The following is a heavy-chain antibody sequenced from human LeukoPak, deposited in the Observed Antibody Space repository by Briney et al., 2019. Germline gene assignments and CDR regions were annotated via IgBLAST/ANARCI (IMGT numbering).Heavy chain of an antibody. V-gene: IGHV3-23*01. CDR3: ARVSALAAFDY. CDR1: GFTFSSYA. Sequence: PGGSLRLSCAASGFTFSSYAMSWVRQAPGKGLEWVAVISGSGGSTSYADSVKGRFTISRDNAKNSLYLQMNSLRVEDTAVYYCARVSALAAFDYWGQGTLVTVPA. CDR2: ISGSGGST. J-gene: IGHJ4*02. D-gene: IGHD2-15*01.